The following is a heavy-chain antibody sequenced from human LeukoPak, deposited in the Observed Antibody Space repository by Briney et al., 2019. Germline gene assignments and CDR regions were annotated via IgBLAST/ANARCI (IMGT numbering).Heavy chain of an antibody. CDR3: AREGGPGSYPSFVHYYYYYMDV. D-gene: IGHD3-10*01. CDR1: GGSISSSSYY. CDR2: IYYSGST. J-gene: IGHJ6*03. Sequence: SETLSLTCTVSGGSISSSSYYWGWSRQPPGKGLEWIGSIYYSGSTYYNPSLKSRVTISVDTSKNQFSLKLRSVTAADTAVYYCAREGGPGSYPSFVHYYYYYMDVWGKGTTVTISS. V-gene: IGHV4-39*07.